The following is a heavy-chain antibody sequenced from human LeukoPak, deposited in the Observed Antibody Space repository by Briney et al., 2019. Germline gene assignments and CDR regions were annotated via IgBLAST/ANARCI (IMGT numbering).Heavy chain of an antibody. CDR1: GGSFSGYY. D-gene: IGHD3-22*01. CDR3: ARVWGSSGYGPMDV. J-gene: IGHJ6*02. Sequence: SETLSLTCAVYGGSFSGYYWSWIRQPPGEGLEWIGEINHSGSTNYNPSLKSRVTISVDTSKNQFSLKLSSVTAADTAVYYCARVWGSSGYGPMDVWGQGTTVTVSS. CDR2: INHSGST. V-gene: IGHV4-34*01.